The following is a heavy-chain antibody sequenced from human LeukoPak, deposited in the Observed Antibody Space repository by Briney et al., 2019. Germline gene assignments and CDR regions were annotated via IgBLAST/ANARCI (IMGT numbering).Heavy chain of an antibody. CDR3: ARRVAAGGTCMGY. CDR1: GYSFTSYD. D-gene: IGHD6-13*01. V-gene: IGHV1-8*01. Sequence: ASGKVSCKASGYSFTSYDINWVRQATGQGLEWMGWMNPNSGNTGSAQKFQGRVTMTRNTSISTAYMELSNLRSEDTAVYYCARRVAAGGTCMGYWGQGTLVTVSS. CDR2: MNPNSGNT. J-gene: IGHJ4*02.